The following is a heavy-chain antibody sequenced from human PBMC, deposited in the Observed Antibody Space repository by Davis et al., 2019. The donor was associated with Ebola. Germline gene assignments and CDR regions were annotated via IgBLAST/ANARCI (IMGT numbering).Heavy chain of an antibody. V-gene: IGHV3-73*01. Sequence: GGSLRLSCAASGFTFSGSAMHWVRQAPGKGLEWVGRIRSKVNNYVTAYAASMQGRFSISRDDSKNTAYLQMNSLRAEDTAVYYCAKDWRGYSYGTPSSMDVWGQGTTVTVSS. D-gene: IGHD5-18*01. CDR3: AKDWRGYSYGTPSSMDV. CDR1: GFTFSGSA. J-gene: IGHJ6*02. CDR2: IRSKVNNYVT.